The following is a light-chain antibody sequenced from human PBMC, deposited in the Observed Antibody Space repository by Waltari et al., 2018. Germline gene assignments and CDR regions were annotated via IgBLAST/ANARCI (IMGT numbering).Light chain of an antibody. CDR3: QQLNNYPLT. Sequence: DIQLTQSPSFLSASVGDRVTITCRASHGNSSYLAWYQQKPGKAPKLLIYVASTLQSGVPSRFSGSGSGTEFTLTISSLQPEDFATYYCQQLNNYPLTFGGGTRVEIK. CDR1: HGNSSY. J-gene: IGKJ4*01. V-gene: IGKV1-9*01. CDR2: VAS.